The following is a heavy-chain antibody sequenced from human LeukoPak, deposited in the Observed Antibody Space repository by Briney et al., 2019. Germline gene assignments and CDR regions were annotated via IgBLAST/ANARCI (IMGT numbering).Heavy chain of an antibody. Sequence: ASVKVSCKASGYTFTSYGISWVRQAPGQGLEWMGWISAYNGNTNYAQKLQGRVTMTTDTSTSTAYMELRSLGSDDTAVYYCARVGIRRELLDEGYYFDYWGQGTLVTVSS. J-gene: IGHJ4*02. D-gene: IGHD1-26*01. CDR3: ARVGIRRELLDEGYYFDY. CDR1: GYTFTSYG. V-gene: IGHV1-18*01. CDR2: ISAYNGNT.